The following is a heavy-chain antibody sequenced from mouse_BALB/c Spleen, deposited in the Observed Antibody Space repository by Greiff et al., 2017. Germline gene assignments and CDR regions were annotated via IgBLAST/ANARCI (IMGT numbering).Heavy chain of an antibody. CDR2: IWAGGST. CDR1: GFSLTSYG. Sequence: QVQLMQSGPGLVAPSQSLSITCPVSGFSLTSYGVHWVRQPPGKGLEWLGVIWAGGSTNYNSALMSRLSISKDNSKSQVFLKMNSLQTDDTAMYYCARDEDYGGEWLAYWGQGTLVTVSA. J-gene: IGHJ3*01. CDR3: ARDEDYGGEWLAY. D-gene: IGHD2-4*01. V-gene: IGHV2-9*02.